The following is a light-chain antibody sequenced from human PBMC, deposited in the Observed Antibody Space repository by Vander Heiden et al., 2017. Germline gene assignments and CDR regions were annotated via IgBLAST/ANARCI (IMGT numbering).Light chain of an antibody. J-gene: IGKJ1*01. CDR1: QSISSY. CDR2: AAS. V-gene: IGKV1-39*01. Sequence: FQMTQSPSSLSASVGDRVTITCRASQSISSYLNWYQQKPGKAPKLLIYAASSLQSGVPSRFSGSGSGTDFTLTISRLQPEDFATYYCQQSDSTPHTFGQGTKVEIK. CDR3: QQSDSTPHT.